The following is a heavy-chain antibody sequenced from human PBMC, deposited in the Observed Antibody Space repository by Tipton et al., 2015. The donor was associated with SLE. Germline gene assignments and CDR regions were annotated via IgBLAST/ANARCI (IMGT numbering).Heavy chain of an antibody. Sequence: SLRLSCVASGFTFTNYWMSWVRQAPGKGLEWVANIKQDGHDKYYVGSVKGRFSISRDNAKNSLYLQMNSLRAEDTALYYCAKDLPYSTMVRGVIWYYYYMDVWGKGTTVTVSS. J-gene: IGHJ6*03. V-gene: IGHV3-7*03. D-gene: IGHD3-10*01. CDR2: IKQDGHDK. CDR3: AKDLPYSTMVRGVIWYYYYMDV. CDR1: GFTFTNYW.